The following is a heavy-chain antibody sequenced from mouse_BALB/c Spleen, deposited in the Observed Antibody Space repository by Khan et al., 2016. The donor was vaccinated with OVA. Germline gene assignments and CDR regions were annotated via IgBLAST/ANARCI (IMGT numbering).Heavy chain of an antibody. CDR1: GYTFTDYY. CDR3: ARRNYFGDTFAY. V-gene: IGHV1-77*01. J-gene: IGHJ3*01. CDR2: ISPGSGDT. D-gene: IGHD1-2*01. Sequence: QVQLKESGAELARPGASVKLSCKASGYTFTDYYINWVKQRTGQGLEWIGEISPGSGDTYYNERFKGKATLTADKSSSTAYMQLSSLTSEASAGYCCARRNYFGDTFAYWGQGTLVTVSA.